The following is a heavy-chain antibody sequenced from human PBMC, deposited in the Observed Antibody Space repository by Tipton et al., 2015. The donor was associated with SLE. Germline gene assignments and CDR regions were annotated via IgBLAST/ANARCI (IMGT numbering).Heavy chain of an antibody. V-gene: IGHV4-39*01. J-gene: IGHJ6*03. CDR3: ARHEENYYYYYMDV. CDR2: IYYSGST. CDR1: GGSISSYF. Sequence: TLSLTCTVSGGSISSYFWGWLRQPPGKGLEWIGSIYYSGSTYYNPSLKSRVTISVDTSKNQFSLKLSSVTAADAAVYYCARHEENYYYYYMDVWGQGTMVTVSS.